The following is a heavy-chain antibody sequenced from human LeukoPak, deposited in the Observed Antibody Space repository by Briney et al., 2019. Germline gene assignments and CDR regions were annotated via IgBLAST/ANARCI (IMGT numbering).Heavy chain of an antibody. Sequence: SETLSLTCAVYGGSFSGYYWSWIRQPPGKGLEWIGEINHSGSTNYNPSLKSRVTISVDTSKNQFSLKLSSVTAADTAVYYCARGRVDFWSGYNYMDVWGKGTPVTVSS. CDR2: INHSGST. D-gene: IGHD3-3*01. V-gene: IGHV4-34*01. CDR3: ARGRVDFWSGYNYMDV. J-gene: IGHJ6*03. CDR1: GGSFSGYY.